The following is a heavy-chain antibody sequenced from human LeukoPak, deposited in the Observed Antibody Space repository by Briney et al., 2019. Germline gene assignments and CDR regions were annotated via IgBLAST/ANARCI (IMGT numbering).Heavy chain of an antibody. CDR1: GFSFTNTW. CDR3: ATEGGSGSYYGDDAFDM. CDR2: VKSKADDGTT. Sequence: PGGSLRLSCEASGFSFTNTWMSWVRQAPGKGLEWVGRVKSKADDGTTDYAAPVQGRFAISRDDSKNTLSLQMNSLKTEDTAVYYCATEGGSGSYYGDDAFDMWGQGTMVTVSS. D-gene: IGHD3-10*01. V-gene: IGHV3-15*01. J-gene: IGHJ3*02.